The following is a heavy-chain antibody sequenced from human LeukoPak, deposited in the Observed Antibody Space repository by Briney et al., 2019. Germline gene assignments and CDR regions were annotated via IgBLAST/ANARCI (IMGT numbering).Heavy chain of an antibody. V-gene: IGHV3-33*01. D-gene: IGHD1-26*01. Sequence: PGGSLRLSCAASGFTFSSSGMHWVRQAPGKGPEWVAVIWFDGSNKYYADSVKGRFTISRDNSKDTVYLQMNSLSAEDTAVYYCAREGGSYLYGYSDSWGQGTLVTVSS. J-gene: IGHJ4*02. CDR2: IWFDGSNK. CDR3: AREGGSYLYGYSDS. CDR1: GFTFSSSG.